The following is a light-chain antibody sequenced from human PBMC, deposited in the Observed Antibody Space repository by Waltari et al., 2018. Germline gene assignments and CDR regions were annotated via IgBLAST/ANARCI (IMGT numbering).Light chain of an antibody. CDR3: LLTYSGRRV. Sequence: QAVVTQEPSVTGSPGGTVTLTCGSSTGRVTSTHWPYWFQQKAGQAPRTLIYDANMKPSWTPARFSGSLLGGKAALTLSGALPEDEADYYCLLTYSGRRVFGGGTKVTVL. J-gene: IGLJ3*02. CDR1: TGRVTSTHW. CDR2: DAN. V-gene: IGLV7-46*01.